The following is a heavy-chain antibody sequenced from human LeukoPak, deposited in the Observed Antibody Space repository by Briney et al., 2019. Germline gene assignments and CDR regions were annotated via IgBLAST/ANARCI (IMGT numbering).Heavy chain of an antibody. Sequence: SQTLSLTCAISGDTVSSNSAAWNWIRQSPSRGLEWLGRTYFRSKWYNDYAESVKGRISINPDTSKNQFSLQLNSVNPEYTAVYYCANFYLDNWSQGSLVTVSS. CDR3: ANFYLDN. J-gene: IGHJ4*02. CDR1: GDTVSSNSAA. V-gene: IGHV6-1*01. CDR2: TYFRSKWYN.